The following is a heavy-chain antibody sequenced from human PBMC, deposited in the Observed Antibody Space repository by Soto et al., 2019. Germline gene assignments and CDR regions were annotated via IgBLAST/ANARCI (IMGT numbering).Heavy chain of an antibody. V-gene: IGHV1-3*01. CDR2: INAGNGNT. Sequence: QVQLVQSGAEVKKPGASVKVSCKASGYTFTSYAMHWVCQAPGQRLEWMGWINAGNGNTKYSQKFQGRVTITRDTSASTAYMELSSLRSEDTAVYYCARDVPRYCSGGSCYDNYYYYYMDVWGKGTTVTVSS. CDR1: GYTFTSYA. J-gene: IGHJ6*03. D-gene: IGHD2-15*01. CDR3: ARDVPRYCSGGSCYDNYYYYYMDV.